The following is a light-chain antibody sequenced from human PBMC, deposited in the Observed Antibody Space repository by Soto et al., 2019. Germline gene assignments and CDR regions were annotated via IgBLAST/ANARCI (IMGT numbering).Light chain of an antibody. J-gene: IGLJ2*01. Sequence: QSVLTQPPSVSAAPGQTVTISCSGGGSNIGSNPVSWYQQVPGTAPKLLLYDNDKRPSGIPDRFSGSKSGTSATLGITGLQTADEADYYCGTWESYLSVGVFGGGTKLTVL. CDR1: GSNIGSNP. CDR2: DND. V-gene: IGLV1-51*01. CDR3: GTWESYLSVGV.